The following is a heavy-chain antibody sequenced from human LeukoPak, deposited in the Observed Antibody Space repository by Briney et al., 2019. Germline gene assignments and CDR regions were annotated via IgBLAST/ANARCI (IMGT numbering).Heavy chain of an antibody. CDR2: IYYGRTT. J-gene: IGHJ4*02. D-gene: IGHD5-24*01. Sequence: NPSETLSLTCAVSGDSISSSSHHWGWIRQSPGKGLEWIGSIYYGRTTYYNPSLNSRVTISVLTSKNQFSLQPNSVTAADTAVYYCARHDGRGGATMGAFDSWGQGSLVAVSS. CDR3: ARHDGRGGATMGAFDS. CDR1: GDSISSSSHH. V-gene: IGHV4-39*01.